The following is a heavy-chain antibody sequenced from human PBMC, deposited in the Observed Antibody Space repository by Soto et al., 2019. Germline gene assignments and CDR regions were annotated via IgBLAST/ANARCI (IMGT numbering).Heavy chain of an antibody. Sequence: QVQLVQSGAEVKKPGSSVKVSCKASGGTFSSYTISWVRQAPGQGLEWMGRIIPILGIANYAQKFQGRVTITADKSTSTAYMELSSLRSEDTAVYYCATDHGITVTTRRWNNWFDPWGQGTLVTVSS. J-gene: IGHJ5*02. CDR3: ATDHGITVTTRRWNNWFDP. CDR1: GGTFSSYT. CDR2: IIPILGIA. V-gene: IGHV1-69*08. D-gene: IGHD4-17*01.